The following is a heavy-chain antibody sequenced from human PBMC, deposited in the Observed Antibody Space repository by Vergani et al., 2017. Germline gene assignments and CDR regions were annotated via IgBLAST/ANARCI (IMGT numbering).Heavy chain of an antibody. V-gene: IGHV4-38-2*01. Sequence: QVQLQESGPGLVKPSETLSLTCAVSGYSISSGYYWGWIRQPPGKGLEWIGSIYHSGSTYYNPSLKSRVTISVDTSKNQFSLKLSSVTAADTAVYYCASLYDVWSGYYYLTQPPYMDVWGKGTTVTVSS. CDR2: IYHSGST. J-gene: IGHJ6*03. D-gene: IGHD3-3*01. CDR1: GYSISSGYY. CDR3: ASLYDVWSGYYYLTQPPYMDV.